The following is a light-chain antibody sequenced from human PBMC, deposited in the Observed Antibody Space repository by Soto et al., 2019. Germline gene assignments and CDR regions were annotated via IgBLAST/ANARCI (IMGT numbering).Light chain of an antibody. CDR2: SAS. CDR3: QQYSASPRT. V-gene: IGKV3-20*01. J-gene: IGKJ1*01. Sequence: EILLTQSPATLSLSPGEIATLSCRASQTVRNNYLAWYQQKPGQAPRLLIHSASSRATGIPDRFSASGTGTDFTLTISRLEPEDSAVYYCQQYSASPRTFGQGTKVDIK. CDR1: QTVRNNY.